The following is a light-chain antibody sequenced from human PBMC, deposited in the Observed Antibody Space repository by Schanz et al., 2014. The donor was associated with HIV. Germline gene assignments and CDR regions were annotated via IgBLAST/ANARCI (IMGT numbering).Light chain of an antibody. CDR3: QQYNDGSYT. CDR1: QDISNY. V-gene: IGKV1-9*01. CDR2: AAS. Sequence: IQLTQSPSSMSQSVGDRVTITCRASQDISNYLAWYQQKPGTTPKLLIYAASTLQDGVPSRFSGSGSGTEFTLAISSLQPEDFATYYCQQYNDGSYTFGQGTKLEIK. J-gene: IGKJ2*01.